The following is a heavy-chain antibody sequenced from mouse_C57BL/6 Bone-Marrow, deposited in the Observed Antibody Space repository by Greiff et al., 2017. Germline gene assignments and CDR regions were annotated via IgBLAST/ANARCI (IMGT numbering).Heavy chain of an antibody. CDR3: ARSYAMDF. J-gene: IGHJ4*01. Sequence: DVRRVGSGGGLVQPGGSLSRSCAAPGFTFTAYYMSWVRQPLGKARGWLGFIRNKANGYTTEYSASVKGRFTISRANSQSIRYLQMNALRAEDSATYYCARSYAMDFWGQGTSVTVSS. V-gene: IGHV7-3*01. CDR1: GFTFTAYY. CDR2: IRNKANGYTT.